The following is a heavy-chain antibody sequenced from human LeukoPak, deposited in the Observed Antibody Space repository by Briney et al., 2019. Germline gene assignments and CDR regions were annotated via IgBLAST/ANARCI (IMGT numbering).Heavy chain of an antibody. CDR2: ISSSGSTI. V-gene: IGHV3-11*01. J-gene: IGHJ6*02. CDR3: ARGEGCSGGSCYFGMDV. D-gene: IGHD2-15*01. Sequence: GGSLRLSCAASGFIFSDYYMNWIRQAPGKGLEWVSYISSSGSTIYYADSVKGRLTISRDNAKKSLYLQMNSLRAEDTAVYYCARGEGCSGGSCYFGMDVWGQGTTVTVSS. CDR1: GFIFSDYY.